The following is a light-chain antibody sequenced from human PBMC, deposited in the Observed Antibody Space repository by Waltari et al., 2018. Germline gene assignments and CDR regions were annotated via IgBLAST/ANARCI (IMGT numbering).Light chain of an antibody. Sequence: EVVLTQSPGTLSLSPGEGATLSCRASQSVSRSLAWYQQKPGQAPRLLIYDTSRRATGIPDRFGGSGSGTDFSLTISRLGPEDFAMYYCQKYASLPATFGQGTKVEIK. J-gene: IGKJ1*01. CDR1: QSVSRS. CDR3: QKYASLPAT. V-gene: IGKV3-20*01. CDR2: DTS.